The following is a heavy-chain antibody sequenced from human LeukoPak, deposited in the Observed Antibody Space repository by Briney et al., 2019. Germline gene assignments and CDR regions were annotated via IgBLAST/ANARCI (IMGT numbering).Heavy chain of an antibody. J-gene: IGHJ4*02. Sequence: GGSLRLSCAASGFTFNDYTMHWVRQRPGKGLEWVSLVSWGGGSTSYADSVKGRFTISRDNRKNSLYLQMNRLRTEDTALYYCAKAPTGYLFDYWGQGTLVTVSS. CDR3: AKAPTGYLFDY. CDR2: VSWGGGST. CDR1: GFTFNDYT. D-gene: IGHD3-9*01. V-gene: IGHV3-43*01.